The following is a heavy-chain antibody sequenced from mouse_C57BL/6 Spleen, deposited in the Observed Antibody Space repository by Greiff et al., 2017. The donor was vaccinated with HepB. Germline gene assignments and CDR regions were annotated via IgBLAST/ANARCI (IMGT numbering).Heavy chain of an antibody. CDR2: IYPGSGST. CDR1: GYNFTSYW. V-gene: IGHV1-55*01. J-gene: IGHJ3*01. CDR3: ASRTVKGACLSY. D-gene: IGHD1-1*01. Sequence: QVQLQQPGAELVKPGASVKMSCKASGYNFTSYWITWVKQRPGQGLEWIGDIYPGSGSTNYNEKFQSKATLTVDTSSSTAYMQLSSLTSEDSAVYYCASRTVKGACLSYWGQGTLVTVSA.